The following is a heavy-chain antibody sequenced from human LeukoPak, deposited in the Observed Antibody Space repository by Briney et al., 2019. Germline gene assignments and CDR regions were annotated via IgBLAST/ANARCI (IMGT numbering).Heavy chain of an antibody. J-gene: IGHJ4*02. D-gene: IGHD6-13*01. CDR1: GGSISSSSYY. CDR3: ARLQQLVRPDY. Sequence: ASETLSLTCTVSGGSISSSSYYWGWIRQPPGKGLEWIGSIYYSGSTYYNPSLKSRVTISVDTSKNQFSLKLSSVTAADTAVYYCARLQQLVRPDYWGQGTLVTVSS. V-gene: IGHV4-39*07. CDR2: IYYSGST.